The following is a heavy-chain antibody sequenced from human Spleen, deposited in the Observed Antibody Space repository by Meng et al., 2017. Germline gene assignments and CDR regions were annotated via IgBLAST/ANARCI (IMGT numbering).Heavy chain of an antibody. CDR1: GGSFSDYY. CDR3: ARGPTTMAHDFDY. Sequence: QVELKKWGAGLLKPSTTLPLPCVVSGGSFSDYYWSWIRQPQGKGLEWIGEINHSGSTNYNPSLESRATISVDTSQNNLSLKLSSVTAADSAVYYCARGPTTMAHDFDYWGQGTLVTVSS. V-gene: IGHV4-34*01. D-gene: IGHD4-11*01. J-gene: IGHJ4*02. CDR2: INHSGST.